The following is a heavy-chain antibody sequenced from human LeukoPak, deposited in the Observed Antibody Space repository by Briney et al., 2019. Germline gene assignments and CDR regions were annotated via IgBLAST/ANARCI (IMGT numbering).Heavy chain of an antibody. V-gene: IGHV4-30-4*08. D-gene: IGHD5-24*01. CDR2: IYYSGST. J-gene: IGHJ4*02. CDR3: AREGRWLQSGFDY. Sequence: SETLSLTCTVSGGSISSSSYYWGWIRQPPGKGLEWIGYIYYSGSTYYNPSLKSRVTISVDTSKNQFSLKLSSVTAADTAVYYCAREGRWLQSGFDYWGQGTLVTVSS. CDR1: GGSISSSSYY.